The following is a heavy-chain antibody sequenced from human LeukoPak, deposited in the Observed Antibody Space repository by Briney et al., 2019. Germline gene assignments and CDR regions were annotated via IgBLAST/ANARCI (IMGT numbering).Heavy chain of an antibody. CDR3: AIDMAGRQLTHFDY. CDR2: ISWNSGSI. Sequence: GRSLRLSCAASGFTFDDYAMHWVRQAPGKGLEWVSGISWNSGSIGYADSVKGRFTISRDNAKNSLYLQMNSLRAEDTALYYCAIDMAGRQLTHFDYWGQGTLVTVSS. V-gene: IGHV3-9*01. J-gene: IGHJ4*02. D-gene: IGHD6-13*01. CDR1: GFTFDDYA.